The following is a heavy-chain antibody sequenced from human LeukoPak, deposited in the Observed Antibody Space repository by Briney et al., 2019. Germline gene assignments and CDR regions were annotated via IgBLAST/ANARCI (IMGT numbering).Heavy chain of an antibody. Sequence: PSQTLSLTCTVSGGSISSGGYYWSWIRQPPGKGLEWIGYIYHTGSTSYNPSLNSRVSISVDMSKNEFSLRLTSVVAADTAVYYCASSSKIFGILVLPGYMDVWGTGTTVTVSS. CDR2: IYHTGST. CDR3: ASSSKIFGILVLPGYMDV. D-gene: IGHD3-3*01. CDR1: GGSISSGGYY. V-gene: IGHV4-30-2*01. J-gene: IGHJ6*04.